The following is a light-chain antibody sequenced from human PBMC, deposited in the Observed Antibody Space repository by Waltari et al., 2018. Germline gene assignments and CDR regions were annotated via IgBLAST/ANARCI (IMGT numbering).Light chain of an antibody. CDR2: WAS. J-gene: IGKJ4*01. V-gene: IGKV4-1*01. Sequence: DIVMTQSPDSLAVSLGERATVNCKSSQNVLFRSNNKNYLAWFQQKPGQPPKLLIYWASTREAGVPDLFRGSGSGTDFTLTIDNVQAEDVAVYYCQQYYSHPVTFGGGTKVEIK. CDR1: QNVLFRSNNKNY. CDR3: QQYYSHPVT.